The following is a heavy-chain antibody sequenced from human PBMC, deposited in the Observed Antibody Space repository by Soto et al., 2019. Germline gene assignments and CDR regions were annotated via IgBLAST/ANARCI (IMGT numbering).Heavy chain of an antibody. V-gene: IGHV1-18*01. CDR3: VMVDNYVTPTPQDV. Sequence: QVQLVQSGDEVKKPGASVKVSCKASGYIFGNYGIAWVRQAPGQGLEWMGWISPYTGNTHSASKVQGRLTMTTDTSTSTAYMDLGSLTSDDTAVYYCVMVDNYVTPTPQDVGGQGTTVTVSS. CDR2: ISPYTGNT. J-gene: IGHJ6*02. D-gene: IGHD3-16*01. CDR1: GYIFGNYG.